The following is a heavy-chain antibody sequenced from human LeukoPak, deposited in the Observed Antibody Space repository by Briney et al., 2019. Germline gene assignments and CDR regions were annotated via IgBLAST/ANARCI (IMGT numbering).Heavy chain of an antibody. Sequence: GRSLRLSCAASGFTFDDYAMHWVRQAPGKGLEWASGISWNSGSIGYADSVKGRFTISRDNAKNSLYLQMNSLRAEDTALYYCAKYGLRAFDIWGQGTMVTVSS. J-gene: IGHJ3*02. CDR3: AKYGLRAFDI. V-gene: IGHV3-9*01. CDR2: ISWNSGSI. D-gene: IGHD4-17*01. CDR1: GFTFDDYA.